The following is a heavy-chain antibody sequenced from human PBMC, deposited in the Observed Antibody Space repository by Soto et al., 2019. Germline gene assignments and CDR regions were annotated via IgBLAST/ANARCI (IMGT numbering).Heavy chain of an antibody. J-gene: IGHJ3*02. CDR1: GFTVTDIY. D-gene: IGHD2-15*01. CDR3: AREPRYCSGGSCSIMGDAFDI. Sequence: EVQLVESGGGLVQPGGSLRPSCVASGFTVTDIYMNWVRQAPGKGLGWVSVIYKDFTDYADFVRGRFSVSTDTSKNALYLQLDNLRAEDTAVYYCAREPRYCSGGSCSIMGDAFDIWGQGAMVTVSS. CDR2: IYKDFT. V-gene: IGHV3-66*01.